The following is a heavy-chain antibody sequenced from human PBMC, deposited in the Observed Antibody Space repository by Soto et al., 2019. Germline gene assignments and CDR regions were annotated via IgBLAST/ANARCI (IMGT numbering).Heavy chain of an antibody. Sequence: SETLSLTCAVFGGSFSGYYWNWIRQPPGKGLEWIGEINHSGSTYYNPSLKSRVTISIDTSKNQFSLKLTSVTAADTAVYFCARGRPYYAPWGQGTLVTVSS. V-gene: IGHV4-34*09. J-gene: IGHJ5*02. CDR2: INHSGST. CDR3: ARGRPYYAP. D-gene: IGHD3-3*01. CDR1: GGSFSGYY.